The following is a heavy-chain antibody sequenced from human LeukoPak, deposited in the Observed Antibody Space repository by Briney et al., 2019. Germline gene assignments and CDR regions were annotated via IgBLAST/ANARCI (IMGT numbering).Heavy chain of an antibody. CDR3: ARDSRYCSGGSCSPSNWFDP. Sequence: PGGSLRLSCAASGFTFSSYSMNWVRQAPGKGLEWVSSISSSSSYIYHADSVKGRFTISRDNAKNSLYLQMNSLRAEDTAVYYCARDSRYCSGGSCSPSNWFDPWGQGTLVTVSS. J-gene: IGHJ5*02. V-gene: IGHV3-21*01. CDR1: GFTFSSYS. D-gene: IGHD2-15*01. CDR2: ISSSSSYI.